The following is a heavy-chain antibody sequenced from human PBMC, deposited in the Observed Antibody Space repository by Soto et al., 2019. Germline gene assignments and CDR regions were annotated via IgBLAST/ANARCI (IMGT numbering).Heavy chain of an antibody. J-gene: IGHJ4*02. CDR1: GFTFSSYA. Sequence: LRLSCAASGFTFSSYAMSWVRQAPGKGLEWVSAISGSGGSTYYADSVKGRFTISRDNSKNTLYMQMNSLRAEDTAVYYCAKLRVAVAGQGYWGQGTLVTVSS. V-gene: IGHV3-23*01. CDR3: AKLRVAVAGQGY. CDR2: ISGSGGST. D-gene: IGHD6-19*01.